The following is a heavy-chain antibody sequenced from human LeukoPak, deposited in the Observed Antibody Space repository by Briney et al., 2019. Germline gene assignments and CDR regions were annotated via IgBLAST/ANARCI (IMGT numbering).Heavy chain of an antibody. V-gene: IGHV3-33*06. D-gene: IGHD2-2*01. CDR3: AKGSDCSSTSCRSRHYYYYYMDV. J-gene: IGHJ6*03. CDR2: IWYDGSNK. Sequence: GGSLRLSCAASGFTFSSYGMHWVRQAPGKGLEWVAVIWYDGSNKYYADPVKGRFTISRDNSKNTLYLQMNSLRAEDTAVYYCAKGSDCSSTSCRSRHYYYYYMDVWGKGTTVTVSS. CDR1: GFTFSSYG.